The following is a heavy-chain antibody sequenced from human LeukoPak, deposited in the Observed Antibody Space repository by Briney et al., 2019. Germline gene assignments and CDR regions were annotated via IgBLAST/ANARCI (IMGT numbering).Heavy chain of an antibody. V-gene: IGHV3-21*01. Sequence: GGSLRLSCAASGFTFSSYSMNWVRQAPGKGLEWVSSISSSSSYIYYADSVKGRFTISRDNAKNSLYLQMNSLRAEDTAVYYCARDHYYGSGSWPWFDPWGQGTLVSVSS. CDR2: ISSSSSYI. CDR3: ARDHYYGSGSWPWFDP. J-gene: IGHJ5*02. CDR1: GFTFSSYS. D-gene: IGHD3-10*01.